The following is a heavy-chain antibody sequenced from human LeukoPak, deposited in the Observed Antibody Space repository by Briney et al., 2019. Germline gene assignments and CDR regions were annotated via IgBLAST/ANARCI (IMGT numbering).Heavy chain of an antibody. J-gene: IGHJ6*02. CDR3: ARERSWYYDSSGYRRRYYYYGMDV. CDR2: ISSSGSTI. V-gene: IGHV3-48*03. D-gene: IGHD3-22*01. Sequence: GGSLRLSCAASGFTFSSYEMNWVRQAPGKGLEWVSYISSSGSTIYYADSVKGRITISRDNAKNSLYLQMNSLRAEDTAVYYCARERSWYYDSSGYRRRYYYYGMDVWGQGTTVTVSS. CDR1: GFTFSSYE.